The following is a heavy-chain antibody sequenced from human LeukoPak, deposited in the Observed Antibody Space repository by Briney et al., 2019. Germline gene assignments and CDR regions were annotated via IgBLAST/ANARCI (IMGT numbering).Heavy chain of an antibody. J-gene: IGHJ5*02. CDR1: GGSFSGYY. Sequence: SETLSLTCAVYGGSFSGYYWSWIRQPPGKGLEWIGEINHSGSTNYNPSLKSRVTISVDTSKNQFSLKLSSVTAADTAVYYCARGRPRYDFWGPYWFDPWGQGTLVTVSS. V-gene: IGHV4-34*01. CDR2: INHSGST. CDR3: ARGRPRYDFWGPYWFDP. D-gene: IGHD3-3*01.